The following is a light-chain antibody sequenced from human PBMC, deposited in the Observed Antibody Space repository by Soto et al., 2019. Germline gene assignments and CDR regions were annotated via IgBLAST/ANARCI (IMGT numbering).Light chain of an antibody. CDR1: QSVSSY. Sequence: EIVMTQSPATLSVSPGETATLSCRASQSVSSYLAWYQQKPGQAPRLLIYGASTRATGIPARFSGSGSGTEFTLTISGLQSEDFALYSCQQYNDWPLFTFGQGTRLEIK. CDR2: GAS. J-gene: IGKJ5*01. CDR3: QQYNDWPLFT. V-gene: IGKV3-15*01.